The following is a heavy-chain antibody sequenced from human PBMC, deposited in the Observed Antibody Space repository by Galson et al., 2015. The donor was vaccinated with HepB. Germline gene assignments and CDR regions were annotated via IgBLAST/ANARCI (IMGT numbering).Heavy chain of an antibody. CDR3: ARLSGSYID. V-gene: IGHV4-30-2*01. CDR1: GGSISSGGYS. CDR2: IYYSGST. D-gene: IGHD1-26*01. Sequence: TLSLTCAVSGGSISSGGYSWSWIRQPPGKGLEWIGYIYYSGSTYYNPSLKSRVTISVDTSKNQFSLKLSSVTAADTAVYYCARLSGSYIDWGQGTLVTVSS. J-gene: IGHJ4*02.